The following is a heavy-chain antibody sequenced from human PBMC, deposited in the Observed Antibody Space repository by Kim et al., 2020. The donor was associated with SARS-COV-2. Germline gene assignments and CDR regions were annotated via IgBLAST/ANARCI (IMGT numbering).Heavy chain of an antibody. CDR1: GFTFSSYA. Sequence: GGSLRLSCAASGFTFSSYAMSWVRQAPGKGLEWVSGISGSGGPTYYADSVKGRFTISRDNSKNTLYLQMNSLRAEDTAMYYCAEKYCTNGACYYDYWGQGTLVTVSS. CDR3: AEKYCTNGACYYDY. V-gene: IGHV3-23*01. J-gene: IGHJ4*02. D-gene: IGHD2-8*01. CDR2: ISGSGGPT.